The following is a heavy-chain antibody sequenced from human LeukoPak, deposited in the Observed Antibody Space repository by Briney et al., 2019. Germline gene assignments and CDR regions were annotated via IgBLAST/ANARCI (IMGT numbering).Heavy chain of an antibody. D-gene: IGHD2-8*01. CDR1: GFPVSQYY. Sequence: PGGTLSLSFAASGFPVSQYYMSWVRQSPAWGVEGVSSIKGGGETFYADSVKSRFTLSRDDSSNTVFLQLNNVRVEDTGIYCGANASWVSNADADWWGQGTVVTVSS. J-gene: IGHJ4*02. CDR3: ANASWVSNADADW. V-gene: IGHV3-53*01. CDR2: IKGGGET.